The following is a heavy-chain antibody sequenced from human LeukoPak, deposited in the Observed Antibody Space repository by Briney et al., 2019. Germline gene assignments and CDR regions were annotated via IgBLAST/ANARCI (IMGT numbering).Heavy chain of an antibody. CDR2: ISSSSSYI. Sequence: TGGSLRLSCAASGFTFSSYEMNWVRQAPGKGLEWVSSISSSSSYIYYADSVKGRFTISRDNAKNSLYLQMNSLRAEDTAVYYCARAKHSPNYSGYDRIENAFDIWGQGTMVTVSS. V-gene: IGHV3-21*01. J-gene: IGHJ3*02. CDR3: ARAKHSPNYSGYDRIENAFDI. CDR1: GFTFSSYE. D-gene: IGHD5-12*01.